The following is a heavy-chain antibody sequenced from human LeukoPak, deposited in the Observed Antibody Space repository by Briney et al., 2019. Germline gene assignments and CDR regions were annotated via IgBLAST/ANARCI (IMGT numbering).Heavy chain of an antibody. CDR2: INHSGST. Sequence: PSETLSLTCAVYGGSFSGYYWSWIRQPPGKGLEWIGEINHSGSTNYNPSLKSRVTISVDTSKNQFSLKLSSVTAADTAVYYCARGRTSYRITMINTRSAFDIWGQGTMVTVSS. CDR1: GGSFSGYY. D-gene: IGHD3-22*01. CDR3: ARGRTSYRITMINTRSAFDI. V-gene: IGHV4-34*01. J-gene: IGHJ3*02.